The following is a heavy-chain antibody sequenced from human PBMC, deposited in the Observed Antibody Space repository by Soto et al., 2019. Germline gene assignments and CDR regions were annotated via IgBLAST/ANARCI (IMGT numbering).Heavy chain of an antibody. CDR3: ARDKKVKDAYARYNWLDP. J-gene: IGHJ5*02. Sequence: SVKVSCKASGGTFSSYAISWARQAPGQGLEWMGGIIPIFGTANYAQKFQGRVTITADESTSTAYMELSSLRSEDTAVYYCARDKKVKDAYARYNWLDPWGQGNLVTVSS. CDR1: GGTFSSYA. V-gene: IGHV1-69*13. D-gene: IGHD4-17*01. CDR2: IIPIFGTA.